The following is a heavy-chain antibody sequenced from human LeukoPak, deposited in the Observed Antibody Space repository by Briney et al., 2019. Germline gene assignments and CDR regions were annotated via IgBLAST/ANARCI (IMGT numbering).Heavy chain of an antibody. CDR3: ARARPTSVVNWFDP. V-gene: IGHV3-48*02. CDR1: GFTFSSYS. CDR2: ISSSSSTI. Sequence: GGSLRLSCAASGFTFSSYSMTWVRQAPGQGLEWVSYISSSSSTIYYADSVKGRFTISRDNAKNSLYLQMNSLRDEDTAVYYCARARPTSVVNWFDPWGQGTLVTVSS. D-gene: IGHD2-2*01. J-gene: IGHJ5*02.